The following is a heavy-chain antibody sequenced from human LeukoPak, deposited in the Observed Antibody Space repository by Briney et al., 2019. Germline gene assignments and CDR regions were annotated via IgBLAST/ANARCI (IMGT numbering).Heavy chain of an antibody. D-gene: IGHD1-1*01. CDR1: GDSMSNGGYF. J-gene: IGHJ4*02. CDR2: MYYTGST. Sequence: SETLSLTCTVSGDSMSNGGYFWSWIRQHPGKGLEWIGYMYYTGSTTYNPSLQSRVTMSVDTSKNNFSLRLNPVTAADTAVYFCARGLPGARIPYHFDSWGQGTLVAVSS. V-gene: IGHV4-31*03. CDR3: ARGLPGARIPYHFDS.